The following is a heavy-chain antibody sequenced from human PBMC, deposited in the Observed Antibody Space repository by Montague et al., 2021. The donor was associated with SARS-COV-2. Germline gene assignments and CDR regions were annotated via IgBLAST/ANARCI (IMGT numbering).Heavy chain of an antibody. CDR1: GGSFSGHY. CDR2: IDNVGSI. J-gene: IGHJ6*03. D-gene: IGHD2-15*01. Sequence: SETLSLTCAVYGGSFSGHYWSWFRQPPGKGLEWIGEIDNVGSINXNPSLKSRVTMSVDTSKNQFSLKLYSVTAADTAVYYCARGRIEVSMIVVVLTGASYYMDVWGKGTTVTVSS. V-gene: IGHV4-34*01. CDR3: ARGRIEVSMIVVVLTGASYYMDV.